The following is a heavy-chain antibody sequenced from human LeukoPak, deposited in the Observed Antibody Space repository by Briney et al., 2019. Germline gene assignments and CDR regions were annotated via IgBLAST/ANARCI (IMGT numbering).Heavy chain of an antibody. CDR2: TNPGGSNT. CDR1: GFTFSNYW. J-gene: IGHJ4*02. CDR3: ARSNQADDY. D-gene: IGHD1-14*01. Sequence: GGSLRLSCAASGFTFSNYWMHWVRQVPGKGLVWVSRTNPGGSNTAYADSVKGRFTISRDNARNTLYLQMNSLRAEDTAVYYCARSNQADDYWGQGTLVTVSS. V-gene: IGHV3-74*01.